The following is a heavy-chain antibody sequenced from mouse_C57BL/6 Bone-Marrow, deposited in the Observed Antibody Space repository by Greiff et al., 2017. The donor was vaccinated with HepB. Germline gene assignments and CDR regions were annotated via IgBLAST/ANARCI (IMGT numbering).Heavy chain of an antibody. CDR3: ARSHYYGSSGFAY. Sequence: EVQRVESGGGLVKPGGSLKLSCAASGFTFSSYAMSWVRQTPEKRLEWVATISDGGSYTYYPDNVKGRFTISRDNAKNNLYLQMSHLKSEDTAMYYCARSHYYGSSGFAYWGQGTRVTVSA. CDR2: ISDGGSYT. J-gene: IGHJ3*01. D-gene: IGHD1-1*01. CDR1: GFTFSSYA. V-gene: IGHV5-4*01.